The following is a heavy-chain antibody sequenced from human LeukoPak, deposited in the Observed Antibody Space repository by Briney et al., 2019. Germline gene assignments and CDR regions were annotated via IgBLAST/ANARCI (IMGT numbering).Heavy chain of an antibody. V-gene: IGHV5-51*01. D-gene: IGHD2-2*01. CDR3: ARGIVVVPAARTDAFDI. CDR2: IYPGDSDT. J-gene: IGHJ3*02. CDR1: GYSFTSYW. Sequence: GESLKISCKGSGYSFTSYWIGWVPQMPGKGLEWMVIIYPGDSDTRYSPSFQGQVTISADKSISTAYLQWSSLKASDTAMYYCARGIVVVPAARTDAFDIWGQGTMVTVSS.